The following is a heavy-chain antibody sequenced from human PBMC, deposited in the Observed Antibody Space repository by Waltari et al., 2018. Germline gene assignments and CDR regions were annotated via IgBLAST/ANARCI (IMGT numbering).Heavy chain of an antibody. CDR1: GGTFSRYS. J-gene: IGHJ4*02. D-gene: IGHD3-22*01. CDR3: VTPGGAGPSDPSGYYWRH. V-gene: IGHV1-69*02. Sequence: QVQLAQSGAEVKKPGSSVKVSCTTSGGTFSRYSFSWVRQAPGQGLEWIGNIIANVGQETYARNFQGRVTIPAEKVATTVDMEVHSLRADDTAVYYCVTPGGAGPSDPSGYYWRHWGQGTLVTVSS. CDR2: IIANVGQE.